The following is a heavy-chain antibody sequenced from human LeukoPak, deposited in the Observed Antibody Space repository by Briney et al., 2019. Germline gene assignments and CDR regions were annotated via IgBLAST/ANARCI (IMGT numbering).Heavy chain of an antibody. D-gene: IGHD3-10*01. CDR2: IVVGRGNT. V-gene: IGHV1-58*01. CDR1: GFTFTSSV. CDR3: SADRAGSYLRFVY. Sequence: SEKVSYKASGFTFTSSVVQWVRQARAQRLEWIGWIVVGRGNTNYAQKFQERVTITRDMSKNTAYMELSSLRFEDTAVYYCSADRAGSYLRFVYWGQGTPVTVSS. J-gene: IGHJ4*02.